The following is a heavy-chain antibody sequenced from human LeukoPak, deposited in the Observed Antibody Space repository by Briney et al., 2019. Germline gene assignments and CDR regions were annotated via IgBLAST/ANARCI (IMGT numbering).Heavy chain of an antibody. V-gene: IGHV1-58*02. CDR2: IVVGSGNT. CDR3: AAGATIFGVVSAFDI. CDR1: GFTFTSSA. D-gene: IGHD3-3*01. Sequence: SVKVPCKASGFTFTSSAMQWVRQARGQRLEWIGWIVVGSGNTNYAQKFQERVTITRDMSTSTAYMELSSLRSEDTAVYYCAAGATIFGVVSAFDIWGQGTMVTVSS. J-gene: IGHJ3*02.